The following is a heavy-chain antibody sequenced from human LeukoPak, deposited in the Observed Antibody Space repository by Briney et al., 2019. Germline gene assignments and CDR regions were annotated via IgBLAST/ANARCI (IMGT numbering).Heavy chain of an antibody. Sequence: GSLRLSCAASGFTFGSYWMHWVRQAPGKGLEWIGSIHYSGSTYYNPSLKSRVTISVDTSKNQFSLKLSSVTAADTAVYYCARHRYSSGWYGDFDYWGQGTLVTVSS. CDR1: GFTFGSYW. J-gene: IGHJ4*02. CDR3: ARHRYSSGWYGDFDY. CDR2: IHYSGST. V-gene: IGHV4-39*01. D-gene: IGHD6-19*01.